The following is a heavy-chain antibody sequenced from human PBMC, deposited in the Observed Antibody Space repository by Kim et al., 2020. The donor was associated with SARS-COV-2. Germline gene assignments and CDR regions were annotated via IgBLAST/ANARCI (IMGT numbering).Heavy chain of an antibody. J-gene: IGHJ4*02. V-gene: IGHV4-4*08. CDR3: ARGQWLRFLDY. D-gene: IGHD5-12*01. CDR2: T. Sequence: TIHNPTPKSRTTITEDTSRTQFSLKLSSVTAADTAVYYCARGQWLRFLDYWGQGTLVTVSS.